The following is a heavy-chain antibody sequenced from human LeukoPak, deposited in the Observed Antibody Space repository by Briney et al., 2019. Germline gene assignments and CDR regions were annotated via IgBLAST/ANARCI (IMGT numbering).Heavy chain of an antibody. V-gene: IGHV3-23*01. CDR1: GFTFSSYA. CDR3: ARGGSPPEALGDTFDV. D-gene: IGHD1-26*01. Sequence: PGGSLRLSCAASGFTFSSYAMTWVRQAPGKGLEWVSAISGSGGSTYYADSVKGRFTISRDNSKNTLYLQMNSLRAEDTAVYYCARGGSPPEALGDTFDVWGHGTLVTVSS. CDR2: ISGSGGST. J-gene: IGHJ3*01.